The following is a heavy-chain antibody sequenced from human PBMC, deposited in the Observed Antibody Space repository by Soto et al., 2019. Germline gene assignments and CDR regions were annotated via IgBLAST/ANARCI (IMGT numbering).Heavy chain of an antibody. J-gene: IGHJ5*02. CDR2: ISHNGASK. V-gene: IGHV3-30-3*01. CDR3: ARWADSSRWSGGWFDP. D-gene: IGHD6-13*01. CDR1: GFIFSDYA. Sequence: QVHLVESGGGVVQPGRSLRLSCEASGFIFSDYAIHWVRQAPGKGLECVGVISHNGASKNHADSVKGRFTISRDNSINSVYLQMKSLRIQETDKYYCARWADSSRWSGGWFDPWGQGILVTVSS.